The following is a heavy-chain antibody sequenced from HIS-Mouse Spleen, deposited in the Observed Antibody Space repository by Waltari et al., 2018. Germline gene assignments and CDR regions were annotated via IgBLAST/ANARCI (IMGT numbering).Heavy chain of an antibody. Sequence: QLQLQESGPGLVTPSETLSLTCTVPGGSLSSSSYYWVWIRQPPGKGLEWIGSIYYSGSTYYNPSLKSRVTISVDTSKNQFSLKLSSVTAADTAVYYCAREIPYSSSWYDWYFDLWGRGTLVTVSS. CDR1: GGSLSSSSYY. D-gene: IGHD6-13*01. CDR2: IYYSGST. V-gene: IGHV4-39*07. J-gene: IGHJ2*01. CDR3: AREIPYSSSWYDWYFDL.